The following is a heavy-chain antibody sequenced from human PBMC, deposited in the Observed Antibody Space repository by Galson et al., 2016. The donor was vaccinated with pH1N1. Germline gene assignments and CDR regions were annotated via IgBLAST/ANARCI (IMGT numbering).Heavy chain of an antibody. J-gene: IGHJ4*02. CDR3: AKVSNSGDFWGGYYIDD. CDR1: GDSISSRSYY. CDR2: IYYSGST. V-gene: IGHV4-39*07. Sequence: ETLSLTCSVSGDSISSRSYYWAWIRQPPGKGLEWVGSIYYSGSTYYNPSLKSRVTISEDTSRNQFSLKLSSVTAADTAMYYCAKVSNSGDFWGGYYIDDWGQGTVVTVSS. D-gene: IGHD3-3*01.